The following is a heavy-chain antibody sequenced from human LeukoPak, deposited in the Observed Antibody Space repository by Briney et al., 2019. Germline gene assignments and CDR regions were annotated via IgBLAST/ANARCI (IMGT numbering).Heavy chain of an antibody. Sequence: GGSLRLSCAASGFTFSTYAMSWVRQAPGKGLEWVSAISGSADSTYYADSVKGQFAISRDNSKNTLYLQMNSLRAEDTAEYFCAKDRARGGTTDFDYWGQGTLVTVSS. CDR2: ISGSADST. CDR1: GFTFSTYA. J-gene: IGHJ4*02. V-gene: IGHV3-23*01. D-gene: IGHD1-7*01. CDR3: AKDRARGGTTDFDY.